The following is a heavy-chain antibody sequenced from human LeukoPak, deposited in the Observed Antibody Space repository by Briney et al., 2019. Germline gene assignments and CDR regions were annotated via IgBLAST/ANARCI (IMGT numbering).Heavy chain of an antibody. D-gene: IGHD3-22*01. J-gene: IGHJ4*02. Sequence: GESLMISCKGSGYSFTNFWIGWVRQMPGKGLEGMGIMYPGDSDTRYSPSFQGQVTISADKSISTAYLQWSSLKASDTAMYYCARSPYSSAYAYYFDYWAQGTLVTVSS. CDR2: MYPGDSDT. CDR1: GYSFTNFW. V-gene: IGHV5-51*01. CDR3: ARSPYSSAYAYYFDY.